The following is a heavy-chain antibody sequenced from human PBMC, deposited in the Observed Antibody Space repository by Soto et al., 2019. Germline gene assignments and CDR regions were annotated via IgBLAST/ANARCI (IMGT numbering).Heavy chain of an antibody. CDR3: ARVNIIMAVAPTGKLPSPKWFDT. V-gene: IGHV5-51*01. D-gene: IGHD3-3*02. CDR2: IYPDDSDT. CDR1: PYSLRIFG. J-gene: IGHJ5*02. Sequence: XGSRKISREISPYSLRIFGRALVGQIPGKGLDWIDVIYPDDSDTRYSPSFQGQVTISADKSIRTVYLQWSSLKDSDTAIYYCARVNIIMAVAPTGKLPSPKWFDTWGQGTLVTVSS.